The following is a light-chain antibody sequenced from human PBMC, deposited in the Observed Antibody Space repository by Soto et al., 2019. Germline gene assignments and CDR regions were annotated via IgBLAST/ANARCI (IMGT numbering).Light chain of an antibody. Sequence: QSALTQPPSASGSPGQSVTLSCAGTISDIGGYEYVSWYQQHPGKAPKLMIYDVSNRPSGVSNRFSGSKSGNTASLTISGLQAEDEADYYCSSYTSSSTLVFGGGTKLTVL. CDR1: ISDIGGYEY. J-gene: IGLJ2*01. CDR3: SSYTSSSTLV. CDR2: DVS. V-gene: IGLV2-14*01.